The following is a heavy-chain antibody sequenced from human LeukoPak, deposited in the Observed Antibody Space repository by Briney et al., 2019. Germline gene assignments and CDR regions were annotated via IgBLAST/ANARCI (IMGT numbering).Heavy chain of an antibody. CDR3: ARGYEYLAAAGTQYYYYMDV. D-gene: IGHD6-13*01. CDR1: GYTFTSYY. CDR2: INPSGGST. V-gene: IGHV1-46*01. Sequence: GASVKVSCKASGYTFTSYYMHWVRQAPGQGLEWMGIINPSGGSTSYAQKFQGRVTMTRDTSTSTVYMELSSLRSEDTAVYYCARGYEYLAAAGTQYYYYMDVWGKGTTVTISS. J-gene: IGHJ6*03.